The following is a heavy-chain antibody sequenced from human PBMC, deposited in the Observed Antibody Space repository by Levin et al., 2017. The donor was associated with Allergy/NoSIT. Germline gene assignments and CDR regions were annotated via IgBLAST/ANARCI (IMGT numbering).Heavy chain of an antibody. J-gene: IGHJ4*02. CDR3: ARDGMTGGTDY. Sequence: SETLSLTCAVSGYSISSGYYWGWIRQPPGKGLEWIGIIYHSGSTYYNPSLKSRVTISVDTSKNQFSLKLSSVTAADTAVYYCARDGMTGGTDYWGQGTLVTVSS. CDR1: GYSISSGYY. V-gene: IGHV4-38-2*02. D-gene: IGHD3-9*01. CDR2: IYHSGST.